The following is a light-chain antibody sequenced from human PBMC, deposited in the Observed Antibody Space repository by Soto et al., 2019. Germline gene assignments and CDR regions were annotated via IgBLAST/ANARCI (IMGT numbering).Light chain of an antibody. Sequence: DFQMTQSPSSLSASVGDRVTITCRASQSISSFLNWYQQKPGKAPRLVIYAASSLQSGVPSRFSASGSGTDFTLTISSLQPEDFATYYCQQSYSTPETFGQGTKVEIK. CDR2: AAS. V-gene: IGKV1-39*01. CDR1: QSISSF. J-gene: IGKJ1*01. CDR3: QQSYSTPET.